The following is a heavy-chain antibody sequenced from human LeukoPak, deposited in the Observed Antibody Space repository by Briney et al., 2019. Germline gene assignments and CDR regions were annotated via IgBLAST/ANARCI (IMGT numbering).Heavy chain of an antibody. CDR2: INPNSGGT. J-gene: IGHJ5*02. V-gene: IGHV1-2*02. Sequence: ASVKVSCKASGYTFTGCYMHWVRQAPGQGLEWMGWINPNSGGTNYAQKFQGRVTMTRDTSISTAYMELSRLRSDDTAVYYCARDSHNWNYSGFDPWGQGTLVTVSS. CDR1: GYTFTGCY. CDR3: ARDSHNWNYSGFDP. D-gene: IGHD1-7*01.